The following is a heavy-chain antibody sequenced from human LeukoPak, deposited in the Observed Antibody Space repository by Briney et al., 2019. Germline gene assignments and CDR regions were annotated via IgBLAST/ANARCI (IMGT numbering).Heavy chain of an antibody. J-gene: IGHJ4*02. D-gene: IGHD1-26*01. Sequence: PSETLSLTCTVSGGSISRYYWSWIRQPPGKGLDWIGYIYYSGTTNYNPSLKSRVTISTDTSKNQFSMKMSSVTAADTAVYYCAGENVGFEYWGQGTLVTVSS. CDR2: IYYSGTT. V-gene: IGHV4-59*01. CDR1: GGSISRYY. CDR3: AGENVGFEY.